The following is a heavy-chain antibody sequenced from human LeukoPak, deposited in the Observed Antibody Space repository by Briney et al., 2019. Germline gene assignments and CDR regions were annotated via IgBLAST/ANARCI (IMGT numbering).Heavy chain of an antibody. D-gene: IGHD3-9*01. CDR2: ITQDGSET. J-gene: IGHJ4*02. CDR1: GFSFSSYV. CDR3: ARLFSRYFFDQ. V-gene: IGHV3-7*01. Sequence: GGSLRLSCAASGFSFSSYVMSWVRQAPGKGLEWVATITQDGSETFYVDSVKGRFTISRDNAKNSLYLQMKSLRVEDTAVYYCARLFSRYFFDQWGQGTLVTVSS.